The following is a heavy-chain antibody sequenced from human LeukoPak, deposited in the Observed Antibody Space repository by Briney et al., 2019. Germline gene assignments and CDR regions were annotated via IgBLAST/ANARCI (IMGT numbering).Heavy chain of an antibody. V-gene: IGHV1-24*01. CDR2: FYPEDGET. D-gene: IGHD6-19*01. CDR3: ATEGTIAVAGSFDY. J-gene: IGHJ4*02. CDR1: GYTLTELS. Sequence: ASVTVSCKVSGYTLTELSMHWVRQAPGKGVEWMGGFYPEDGETIYAQTFQGRVTMTEDTSTDTAYMELSSLRSEDTAVYYCATEGTIAVAGSFDYWGQGTLVTVSS.